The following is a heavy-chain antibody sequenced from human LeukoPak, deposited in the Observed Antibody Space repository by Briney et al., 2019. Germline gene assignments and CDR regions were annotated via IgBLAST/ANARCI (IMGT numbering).Heavy chain of an antibody. CDR2: IKQDGSEK. V-gene: IGHV3-7*01. Sequence: GGSLRLSCAASGFTVSSNYMSWVRQAPGKGLEWVANIKQDGSEKYYVDSVKGRFTISRDNAKNSLYLQMNSLRVEATALYYCARVVSPVDMVRGVADFFYNYYMDVWGKGTTVTISS. J-gene: IGHJ6*03. CDR1: GFTVSSNY. D-gene: IGHD3-10*01. CDR3: ARVVSPVDMVRGVADFFYNYYMDV.